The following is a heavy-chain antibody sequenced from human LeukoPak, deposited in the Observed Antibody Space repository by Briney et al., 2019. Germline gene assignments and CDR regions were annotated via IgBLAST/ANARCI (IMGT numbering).Heavy chain of an antibody. CDR3: AREQWLVKGAFDI. J-gene: IGHJ3*02. CDR1: GFTFSSYG. D-gene: IGHD6-19*01. Sequence: PGGSLRLSCAASGFTFSSYGMSWVRQAPGKGLEWVANIKQDGSEKYYVDSVKGRFTISRDNAKNSLYLQMNSLRAEDTAVYYCAREQWLVKGAFDIWGQGTMVTVSS. CDR2: IKQDGSEK. V-gene: IGHV3-7*01.